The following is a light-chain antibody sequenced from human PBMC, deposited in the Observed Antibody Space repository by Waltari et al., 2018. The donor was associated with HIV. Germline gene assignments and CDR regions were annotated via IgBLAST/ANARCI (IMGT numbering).Light chain of an antibody. CDR2: AAS. J-gene: IGKJ2*01. CDR1: QNIDRY. V-gene: IGKV1-39*01. CDR3: QQNYTTPYT. Sequence: DIQMTQSPFSLSASVGDRVTITCRASQNIDRYLNWYQQKPGKVPKLLIYAASSLQSGVPSRFSGSGSGTEFTLTISSLQPEDFATYYCQQNYTTPYTFGQGTNLEI.